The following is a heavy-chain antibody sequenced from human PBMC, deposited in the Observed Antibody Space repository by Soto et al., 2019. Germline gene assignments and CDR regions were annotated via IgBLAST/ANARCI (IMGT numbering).Heavy chain of an antibody. V-gene: IGHV1-69*04. CDR3: ARELENDFWSGYSVHAFDI. CDR1: GGTFSSYT. CDR2: IIPILGIA. D-gene: IGHD3-3*01. J-gene: IGHJ3*02. Sequence: GASVKVSCKASGGTFSSYTISWVRQAPGQGLEWMGRIIPILGIANYAQKFQGRVTITADKSTSTAYMELSSLRSEDTAVYYCARELENDFWSGYSVHAFDIWGQGTMVTVSS.